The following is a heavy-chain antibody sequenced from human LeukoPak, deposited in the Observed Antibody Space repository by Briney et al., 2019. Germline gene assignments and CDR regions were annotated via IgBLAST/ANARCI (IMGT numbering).Heavy chain of an antibody. D-gene: IGHD3-22*01. CDR2: ISAYNGNT. CDR1: GYTFTSYG. CDR3: ARAASDPPLYYYDSSGYFEI. J-gene: IGHJ4*02. Sequence: ASVKVSCKASGYTFTSYGISWVRQAPGQGLEWMGWISAYNGNTNYAQKLQGRATMTTDTSTSTAYMELRSLRSDDTAVYYCARAASDPPLYYYDSSGYFEIWGQGTLVTVSS. V-gene: IGHV1-18*01.